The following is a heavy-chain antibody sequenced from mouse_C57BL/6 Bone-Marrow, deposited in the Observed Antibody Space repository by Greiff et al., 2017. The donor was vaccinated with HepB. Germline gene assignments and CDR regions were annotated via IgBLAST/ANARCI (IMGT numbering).Heavy chain of an antibody. J-gene: IGHJ4*01. CDR2: IDPSDSYT. V-gene: IGHV1-69*01. D-gene: IGHD1-2*01. CDR1: GYTFTSYW. Sequence: QVQLQQPGAELVMPGASVKLSYKASGYTFTSYWMHWVKQRPGQGLEWIGEIDPSDSYTNYNQKFKGKSTLTVDKSSSTAYMQLSSLTSEDSAVYYCARAWAAPGAMDYWGQGTSVTVSS. CDR3: ARAWAAPGAMDY.